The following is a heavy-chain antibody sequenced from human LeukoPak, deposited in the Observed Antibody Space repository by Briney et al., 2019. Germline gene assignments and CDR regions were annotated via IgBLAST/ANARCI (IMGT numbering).Heavy chain of an antibody. V-gene: IGHV3-23*01. CDR2: ISGSGGST. D-gene: IGHD3/OR15-3a*01. Sequence: GGSLRLSCAASGFTFSSYAMSWVRQAPGKGLEWVSAISGSGGSTYYADSVKGRFTISRDKSNNTLYLQMDSLRAEDTAVYYCAKVSWTGYNYFDYWGQGTLVTVSS. CDR1: GFTFSSYA. J-gene: IGHJ4*02. CDR3: AKVSWTGYNYFDY.